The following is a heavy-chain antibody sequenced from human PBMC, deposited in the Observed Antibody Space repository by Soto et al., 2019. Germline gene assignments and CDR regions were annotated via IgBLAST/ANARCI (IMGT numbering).Heavy chain of an antibody. J-gene: IGHJ4*02. CDR1: GGTFSSYA. CDR2: IIPIFGTA. Sequence: ASVKVSCKASGGTFSSYAISWVRQAPGQGLEWMGGIIPIFGTANYEQKFQGRVTITADESTSTAYMELSSLRSEDTAVYYCARARYPQRLQLYFDYWGQGTLVTVSS. V-gene: IGHV1-69*13. D-gene: IGHD5-12*01. CDR3: ARARYPQRLQLYFDY.